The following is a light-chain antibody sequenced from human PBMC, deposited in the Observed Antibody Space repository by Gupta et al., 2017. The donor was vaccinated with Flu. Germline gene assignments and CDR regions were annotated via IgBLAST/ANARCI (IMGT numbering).Light chain of an antibody. J-gene: IGKJ1*01. CDR3: QQASTSRT. V-gene: IGKV3-20*01. CDR2: SAS. Sequence: EIVLTPSPGTLPLSPGERGTLSCRASKSVISNFLAWYQQKPGQAPRLLIYSASSSATGSPDRLSGSGSGTDFTLTSSRLEPEDFAVYYGQQASTSRTFGQGTKVEIK. CDR1: KSVISNF.